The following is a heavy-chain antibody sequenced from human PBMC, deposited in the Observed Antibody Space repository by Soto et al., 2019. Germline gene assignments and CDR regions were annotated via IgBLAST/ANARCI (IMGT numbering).Heavy chain of an antibody. D-gene: IGHD6-19*01. Sequence: QVQLVQSGAEVKKPGSSVKVSCKASGGTFSNYAISWVRQAPGQGLEWMGGIIPIFGTTYYAQKFQGRVTSIADAPTAPAYLLLSSLTSEVTALYSCARVEAVASIKIYHALAVWGAGTTGSVSA. CDR1: GGTFSNYA. CDR2: IIPIFGTT. V-gene: IGHV1-69*12. J-gene: IGHJ6*04. CDR3: ARVEAVASIKIYHALAV.